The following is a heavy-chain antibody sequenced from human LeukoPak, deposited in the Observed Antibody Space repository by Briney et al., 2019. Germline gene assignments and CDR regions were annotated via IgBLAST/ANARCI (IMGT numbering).Heavy chain of an antibody. CDR2: ISSSGGAI. CDR1: GFTFGAYA. D-gene: IGHD5-24*01. J-gene: IGHJ4*02. Sequence: GGSLRLSCVASGFTFGAYAMNWVRQAPGKGLEWIASISSSGGAIDYSDSVKGRFTISRDDAKNSLYLQMNSLRAEDTAVFYCARLRDGYNLGSFDCWGQGTLVTVSS. V-gene: IGHV3-21*01. CDR3: ARLRDGYNLGSFDC.